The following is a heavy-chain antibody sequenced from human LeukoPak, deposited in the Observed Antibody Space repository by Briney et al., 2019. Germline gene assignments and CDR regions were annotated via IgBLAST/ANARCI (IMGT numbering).Heavy chain of an antibody. V-gene: IGHV4-59*01. CDR2: IYYSGHT. J-gene: IGHJ4*02. D-gene: IGHD5-18*01. CDR3: ARDRRDTSMVWDY. CDR1: GGSLSSYY. Sequence: PSETLSLTCTVPGGSLSSYYWGWVRQPPGKGRGWVGYIYYSGHTNYNPSLKSRVTISVDTSKNQFSLKMRSVTAADTAVYYCARDRRDTSMVWDYWGQGTLVTVPS.